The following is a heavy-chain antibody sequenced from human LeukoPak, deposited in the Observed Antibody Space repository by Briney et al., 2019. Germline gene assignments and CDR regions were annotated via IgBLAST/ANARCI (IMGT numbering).Heavy chain of an antibody. CDR3: ARRYYYDSSGYLAYWYFDL. D-gene: IGHD3-22*01. V-gene: IGHV4-31*03. CDR2: IYYSGST. J-gene: IGHJ2*01. CDR1: GGSISSGGYY. Sequence: SETLSLTCTVSGGSISSGGYYWSWIRQHPGKGLEWIVYIYYSGSTYYNPSLKSRVTISVDTSKNQLSLKLSSVTAADTAVYYCARRYYYDSSGYLAYWYFDLWGRGTLVTVSS.